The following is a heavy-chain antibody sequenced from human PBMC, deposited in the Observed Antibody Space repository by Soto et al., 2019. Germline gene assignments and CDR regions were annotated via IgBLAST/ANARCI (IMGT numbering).Heavy chain of an antibody. CDR2: IIPILGIA. Sequence: GASVKVSCKASGGTFSSYTISWVRQAPGQGLEWMGRIIPILGIANYAQKFQGRVTITADKSTSTAYMELSSLRSEDTAVYYCATPGIAAAGPTAIWGQGTLVTSPQ. D-gene: IGHD6-13*01. J-gene: IGHJ4*02. CDR1: GGTFSSYT. V-gene: IGHV1-69*02. CDR3: ATPGIAAAGPTAI.